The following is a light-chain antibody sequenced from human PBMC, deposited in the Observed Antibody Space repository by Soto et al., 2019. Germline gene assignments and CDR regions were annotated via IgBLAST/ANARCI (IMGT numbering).Light chain of an antibody. CDR1: SSDIGGHDY. CDR3: ASYTTTTLV. CDR2: DVS. J-gene: IGLJ2*01. V-gene: IGLV2-14*03. Sequence: QSALTQPASVSGSPGQSITISCTGTSSDIGGHDYVSWYQHHPGKAPKLIIYDVSNRPSGVSNRFSGSKSGNTASLTISGLQAEDEADYHCASYTTTTLVFGGGTQLTVL.